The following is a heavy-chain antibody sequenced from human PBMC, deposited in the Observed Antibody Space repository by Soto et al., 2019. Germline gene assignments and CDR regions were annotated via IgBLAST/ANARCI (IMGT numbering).Heavy chain of an antibody. V-gene: IGHV3-73*01. J-gene: IGHJ3*02. CDR1: GGTFSGSA. Sequence: GGSLRLPWAASGGTFSGSAMRWVRQTTGKGLEWVGRIRSKANSYATAYAASVKGRFTISRDDSKNTAYLQMNSLKTEDTAVYYCTRQALGYCSGGSCYGPGAFDIWGQGTMVTVSS. D-gene: IGHD2-15*01. CDR2: IRSKANSYAT. CDR3: TRQALGYCSGGSCYGPGAFDI.